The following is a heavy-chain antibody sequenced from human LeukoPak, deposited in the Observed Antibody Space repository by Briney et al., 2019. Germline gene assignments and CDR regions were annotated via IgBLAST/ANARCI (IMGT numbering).Heavy chain of an antibody. V-gene: IGHV1-69*13. D-gene: IGHD1-7*01. J-gene: IGHJ5*02. CDR1: GGTFSSYA. CDR2: IIPIFGTA. Sequence: ASVKVSCKASGGTFSSYAISWVRQAPGQGLEWMGGIIPIFGTANYAQKFQGRVTITADESTSTAYVELSSLRSEDTAVYYCARDRITGTFRFDPWGQGTLVTVSS. CDR3: ARDRITGTFRFDP.